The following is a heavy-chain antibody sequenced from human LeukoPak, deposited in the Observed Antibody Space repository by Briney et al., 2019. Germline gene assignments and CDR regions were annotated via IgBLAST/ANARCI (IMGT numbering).Heavy chain of an antibody. J-gene: IGHJ4*02. Sequence: SETLSLTCTVSGGSISSYYWSWIRQPPGKGLEWIGYIYYSGSTNYNPSLKSRVTISVDTSKNQFSLKLSSVTAADTAAYYCARAIDYYDSSGYYYVLDYWGQGTLVTVSS. V-gene: IGHV4-59*01. D-gene: IGHD3-22*01. CDR1: GGSISSYY. CDR3: ARAIDYYDSSGYYYVLDY. CDR2: IYYSGST.